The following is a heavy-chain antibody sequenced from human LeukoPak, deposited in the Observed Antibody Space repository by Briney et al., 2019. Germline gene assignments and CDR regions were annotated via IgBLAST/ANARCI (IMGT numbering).Heavy chain of an antibody. D-gene: IGHD6-13*01. CDR2: MYYTGST. V-gene: IGHV4-39*06. CDR3: ARVRAAAIPYYFDY. Sequence: PSETLSLTCIVSGGSIRSSSYYWGWIRQPPGKGLEWIGSMYYTGSTYYNPSLKTRVTISVDMSKNQFPLKLTSVTAADTAAYYCARVRAAAIPYYFDYWGQGTLVTVSS. CDR1: GGSIRSSSYY. J-gene: IGHJ4*02.